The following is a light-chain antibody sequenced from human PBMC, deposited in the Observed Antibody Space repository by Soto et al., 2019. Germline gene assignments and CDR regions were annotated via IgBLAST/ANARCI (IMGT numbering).Light chain of an antibody. CDR3: SSCAGSENSKV. CDR2: EVT. CDR1: RSDVGSCVY. J-gene: IGLJ2*01. Sequence: QSVLTQPPSASGSPGQSVTISCTGTRSDVGSCVYVSWYQQHPGKAPKIILYEVTKRHSGVPDRFSGSRSGNTASLTVSGLQAEDEADDFCSSCAGSENSKVFGGGTKLTVL. V-gene: IGLV2-8*01.